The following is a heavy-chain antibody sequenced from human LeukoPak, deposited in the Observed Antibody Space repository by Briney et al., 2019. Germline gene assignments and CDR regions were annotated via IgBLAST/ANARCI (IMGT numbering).Heavy chain of an antibody. CDR1: GGSISSGDYF. CDR2: IYYSGST. V-gene: IGHV4-31*03. D-gene: IGHD5-12*01. Sequence: PSQTLSLTCTVSGGSISSGDYFWRWIRQHPGEGLEWIVYIYYSGSTYYNPSLKSRITMSVDTSKNQSSLELSSVTAADTAVYYCARVYDSGYGKFDPWGQGALVTVSS. J-gene: IGHJ5*02. CDR3: ARVYDSGYGKFDP.